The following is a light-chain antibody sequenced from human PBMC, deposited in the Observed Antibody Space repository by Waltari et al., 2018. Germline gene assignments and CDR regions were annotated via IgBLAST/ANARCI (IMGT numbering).Light chain of an antibody. CDR1: QSVLSSSNNKNS. CDR3: QQHYSIPFT. Sequence: DIVMTQSPDSLAVSLGESATINCKSSQSVLSSSNNKNSLAWYQQKAGQPPKLLFDWASTRGSGVPDRFSGSGSGKDFTLTISSLKAEDVAVYYCQQHYSIPFTFGPGTKVYIK. CDR2: WAS. J-gene: IGKJ3*01. V-gene: IGKV4-1*01.